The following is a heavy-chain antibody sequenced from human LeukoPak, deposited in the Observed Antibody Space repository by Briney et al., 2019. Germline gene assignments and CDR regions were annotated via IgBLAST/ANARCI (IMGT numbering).Heavy chain of an antibody. CDR3: AKHLGWGPSGSNWFDP. CDR2: ISASGSST. D-gene: IGHD6-25*01. Sequence: GGSLRLSCVASGFTFSAYAMSWVRQAPGKGLEWVSGISASGSSTYYADSVEGRFTISRDNSKNTLYLQMNSLRAEDTAVYYCAKHLGWGPSGSNWFDPWGQGALVTVSS. CDR1: GFTFSAYA. V-gene: IGHV3-23*01. J-gene: IGHJ5*02.